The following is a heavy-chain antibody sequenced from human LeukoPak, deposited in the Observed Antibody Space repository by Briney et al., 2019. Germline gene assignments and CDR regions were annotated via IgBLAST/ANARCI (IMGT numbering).Heavy chain of an antibody. J-gene: IGHJ4*02. D-gene: IGHD4-11*01. Sequence: ASVKVSCKASGYSFTSFEVNWVRQAPGQGLEWMGWISACNGHTKFAQKFQGRVTMTTDTSTTTAYLELRSLRSDDTAVYYCASGLQWPGFDYWGQGTPVTVSS. CDR2: ISACNGHT. CDR1: GYSFTSFE. V-gene: IGHV1-18*01. CDR3: ASGLQWPGFDY.